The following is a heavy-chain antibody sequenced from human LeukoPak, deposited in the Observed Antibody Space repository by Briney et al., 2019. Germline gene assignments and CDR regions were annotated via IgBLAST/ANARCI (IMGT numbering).Heavy chain of an antibody. V-gene: IGHV5-51*01. Sequence: GESLKISCKGSGYSFTSYWIGWVRQMPGKGLEWMGIIYPGDSDTRYSPSFQGQVTISADKSISTAYLQWSSLKASDTAMYYCARQYGSGSYYKRVEWFDPWGQGTLVTVSS. D-gene: IGHD3-10*01. CDR3: ARQYGSGSYYKRVEWFDP. CDR2: IYPGDSDT. CDR1: GYSFTSYW. J-gene: IGHJ5*02.